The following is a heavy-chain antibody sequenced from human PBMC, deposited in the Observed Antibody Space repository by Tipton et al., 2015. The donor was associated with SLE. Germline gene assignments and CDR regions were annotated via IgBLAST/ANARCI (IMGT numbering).Heavy chain of an antibody. CDR1: GYSISSGHY. V-gene: IGHV4-38-2*02. CDR3: ARDFAAGDYFDSSGYYERAFDI. Sequence: TLSLTCSVSGYSISSGHYWAWIRQSPGQGLEWIGSIYYSGRTSYSPSLKSRVPIFVDTSSNHFSLNLRSVTAADTAVYYCARDFAAGDYFDSSGYYERAFDIWGQGTMVTVSS. D-gene: IGHD3-22*01. CDR2: IYYSGRT. J-gene: IGHJ3*02.